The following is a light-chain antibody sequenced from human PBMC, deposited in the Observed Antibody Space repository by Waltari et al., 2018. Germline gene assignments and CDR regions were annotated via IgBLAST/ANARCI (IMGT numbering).Light chain of an antibody. J-gene: IGKJ4*01. CDR1: QSITNY. CDR3: QHRSTWPPT. V-gene: IGKV3-11*01. Sequence: IVLTQSPATLSLSPGERAPLSCRASQSITNYLAWYQQKPGQAPRLLIYDSINRATGIPARFSGGGSGTDFTLTITSLEPEDFAFYYCQHRSTWPPTFGGGTNVVL. CDR2: DSI.